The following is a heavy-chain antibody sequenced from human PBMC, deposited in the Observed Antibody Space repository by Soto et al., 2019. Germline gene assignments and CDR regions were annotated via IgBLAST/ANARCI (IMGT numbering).Heavy chain of an antibody. Sequence: SVKVSYKASGGTFSSYAISWVRQAPGQGLEWMGGIIPIFGTANYAQKFQGRVTITADKSTSTAYMELSSLRSEDTAVYYCARDPTMYSSPHFDYWGQGTLVTVSS. CDR1: GGTFSSYA. V-gene: IGHV1-69*06. J-gene: IGHJ4*02. D-gene: IGHD6-13*01. CDR2: IIPIFGTA. CDR3: ARDPTMYSSPHFDY.